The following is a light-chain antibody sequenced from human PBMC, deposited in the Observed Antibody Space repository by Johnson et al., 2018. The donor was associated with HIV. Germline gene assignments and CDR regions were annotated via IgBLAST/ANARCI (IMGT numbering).Light chain of an antibody. CDR1: TSNIRNNY. J-gene: IGLJ1*01. V-gene: IGLV1-51*02. CDR3: GTWDSSLNVEV. Sequence: SVLTQPPSVSAAPGQKVTISCSGSTSNIRNNYVSWYQLFPGTAPTLLIYQTNKRPSGIPDRISGSKSGTSATLGIAGLQTGDEADYYFGTWDSSLNVEVFGTGTRVTVL. CDR2: QTN.